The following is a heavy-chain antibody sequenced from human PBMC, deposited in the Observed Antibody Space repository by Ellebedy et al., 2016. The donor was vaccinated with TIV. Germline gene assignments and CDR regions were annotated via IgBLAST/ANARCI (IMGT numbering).Heavy chain of an antibody. V-gene: IGHV4-59*13. Sequence: SETLSLTXTVSGASISSYYWSWIRQPPGEGLEWIGYVYHTGTTKYNPSLKSRATMSVDTSKNRFSLNLTSVPPADTAVYYCARAATYYDVLTGHTADWFDPWGQGTLVTVSS. D-gene: IGHD3-9*01. CDR2: VYHTGTT. CDR3: ARAATYYDVLTGHTADWFDP. J-gene: IGHJ5*02. CDR1: GASISSYY.